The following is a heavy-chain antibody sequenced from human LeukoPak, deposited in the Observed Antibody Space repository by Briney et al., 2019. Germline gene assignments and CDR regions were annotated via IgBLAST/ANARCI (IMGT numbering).Heavy chain of an antibody. CDR1: GYSFTSYW. CDR3: ARLSYYDSSGYSYFDY. J-gene: IGHJ4*02. V-gene: IGHV5-51*01. D-gene: IGHD3-22*01. CDR2: IYPGDSDT. Sequence: GESLKISCKGSGYSFTSYWIGWVRQMPGKGLEWMEIIYPGDSDTRYSPSFQGQVTISADKSISTAYLQWSSLKASDTAMYYCARLSYYDSSGYSYFDYWGQGTLVTVSS.